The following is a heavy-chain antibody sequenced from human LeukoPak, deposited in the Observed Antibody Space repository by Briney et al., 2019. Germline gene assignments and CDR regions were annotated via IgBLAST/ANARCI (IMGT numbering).Heavy chain of an antibody. V-gene: IGHV4-59*01. CDR3: ASRYDGSADAFDI. CDR1: GGSISSYY. CDR2: IYYSGST. D-gene: IGHD3-10*01. J-gene: IGHJ3*02. Sequence: SETLSLTCTVSGGSISSYYWSWIRQPPGKGLEWIGYIYYSGSTNYNPSLKSRVTISADTSKNQFSLKLSSVTAADTAVYYCASRYDGSADAFDIWGQGTMVTVSS.